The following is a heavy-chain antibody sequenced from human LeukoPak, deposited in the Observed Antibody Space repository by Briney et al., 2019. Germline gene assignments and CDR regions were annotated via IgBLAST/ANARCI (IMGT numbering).Heavy chain of an antibody. CDR2: ISSNGGST. CDR1: GFTFSRYS. CDR3: ARERERSSSYDAFDI. V-gene: IGHV3-64*01. Sequence: GGSLRLSCAASGFTFSRYSMNWVRQAPGKGLEYVSAISSNGGSTFYANSVKGRFTISRDNSKNTLYLQMGSLRVEDMAVYYCARERERSSSYDAFDIWGQGTMVTVSS. J-gene: IGHJ3*02. D-gene: IGHD6-13*01.